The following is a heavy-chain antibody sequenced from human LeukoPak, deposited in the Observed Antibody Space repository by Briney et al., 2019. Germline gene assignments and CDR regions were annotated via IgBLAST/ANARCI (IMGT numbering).Heavy chain of an antibody. Sequence: PGGSLRLSCAASGFTFNTYSIHWVRQAPGRGLEWVAVISYDGSEKYYADSVKDRFTISRDNSKNTLYLQMNSLRAEDTAVYYCARDLRSPLYTIFGVVSDYWGQGTLVTVSS. V-gene: IGHV3-30-3*01. J-gene: IGHJ4*02. CDR2: ISYDGSEK. CDR3: ARDLRSPLYTIFGVVSDY. CDR1: GFTFNTYS. D-gene: IGHD3-3*01.